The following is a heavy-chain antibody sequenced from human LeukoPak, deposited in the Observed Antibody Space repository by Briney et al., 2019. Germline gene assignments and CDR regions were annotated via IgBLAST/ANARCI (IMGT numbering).Heavy chain of an antibody. J-gene: IGHJ4*02. CDR1: GFNFNTYW. CDR3: ARAGFTMIVVAPFDY. V-gene: IGHV3-7*01. Sequence: HPGGSLRLSCVVSGFNFNTYWMSWVRQAPGKGLERVANIKEDGTVKYYLDSVRGRFTISRDNAKSSLYLQMNSLRAEDTAVYYCARAGFTMIVVAPFDYWGQGTLVTVSS. D-gene: IGHD3-22*01. CDR2: IKEDGTVK.